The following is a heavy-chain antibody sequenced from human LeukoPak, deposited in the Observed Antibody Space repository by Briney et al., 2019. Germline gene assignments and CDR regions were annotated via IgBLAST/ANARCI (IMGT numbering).Heavy chain of an antibody. CDR3: ARRAQMATITDWYFDL. CDR2: IYYSGST. D-gene: IGHD5-24*01. Sequence: SQTLSLTCTVSGGSISSGDYYWSWIRQPPGKGLEWIGYIYYSGSTNYNPSLKSRVTISEDTSKKQFSLKLSSVTAAGTAVYYCARRAQMATITDWYFDLWGRGTLVTVSS. V-gene: IGHV4-61*08. J-gene: IGHJ2*01. CDR1: GGSISSGDYY.